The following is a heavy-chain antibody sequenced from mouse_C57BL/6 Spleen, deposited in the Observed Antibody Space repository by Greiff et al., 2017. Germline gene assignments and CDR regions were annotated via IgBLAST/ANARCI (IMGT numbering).Heavy chain of an antibody. CDR1: GYAFSSSW. Sequence: VQLQQSGPELVKPGASVKISCKASGYAFSSSWMNWVKQRPGKGLEWIGRIYPGDGDTNYNGKFKGKATLTADKSSSTAYMQLSSLTSEDSAVYFCARSLLLRFPYYALDYWGQGTSVTVSS. D-gene: IGHD1-1*01. CDR2: IYPGDGDT. J-gene: IGHJ4*01. V-gene: IGHV1-82*01. CDR3: ARSLLLRFPYYALDY.